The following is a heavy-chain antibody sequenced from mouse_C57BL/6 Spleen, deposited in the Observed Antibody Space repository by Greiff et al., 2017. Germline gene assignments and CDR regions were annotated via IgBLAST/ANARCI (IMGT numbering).Heavy chain of an antibody. CDR2: IRLKSDNYAT. Sequence: EVKLVESGGGLVQPGGSMKLSCVASGFTFSNYWMNWVRQSPEKGLEWVAQIRLKSDNYATHYAESVKGRFTISRDDSKSSVYLQMNNLRAEDTGIYYCTGGDEYYFDYWGQGTTLTVSS. CDR3: TGGDEYYFDY. CDR1: GFTFSNYW. V-gene: IGHV6-3*01. D-gene: IGHD3-3*01. J-gene: IGHJ2*01.